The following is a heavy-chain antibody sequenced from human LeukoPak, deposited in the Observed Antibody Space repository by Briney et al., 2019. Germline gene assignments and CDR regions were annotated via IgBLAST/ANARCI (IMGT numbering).Heavy chain of an antibody. CDR3: ARDRSSWDYYCYYGMDV. D-gene: IGHD6-13*01. J-gene: IGHJ6*02. V-gene: IGHV3-74*01. CDR1: GFTFSSYW. CDR2: INSDGSST. Sequence: GGSLRLSCAASGFTFSSYWMHWVRQAPGKGLVWVSRINSDGSSTSYADSVKGRFTISRDNAKNTLYLQMNSLRAEDTAVYYCARDRSSWDYYCYYGMDVWGQGTTVTVSS.